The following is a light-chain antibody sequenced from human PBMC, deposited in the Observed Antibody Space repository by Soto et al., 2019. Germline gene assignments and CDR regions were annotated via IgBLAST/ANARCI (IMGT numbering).Light chain of an antibody. V-gene: IGKV1-39*01. Sequence: DIQMTQSPSSLSASVGDRVTITCRASQSISSYLNWYQQKPGKAPKLLIYAASSLQSGVPSSFSGSGSGTDFTLTISSLQPEDFATYYCQQSHSRRLTLGGGTKVEIK. CDR2: AAS. J-gene: IGKJ4*01. CDR1: QSISSY. CDR3: QQSHSRRLT.